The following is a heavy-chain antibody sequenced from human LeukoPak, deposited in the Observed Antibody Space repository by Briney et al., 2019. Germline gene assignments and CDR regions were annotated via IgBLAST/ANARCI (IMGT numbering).Heavy chain of an antibody. CDR1: GFTFSNYS. Sequence: PGGSLRLSCAASGFTFSNYSMNWVRQAPGKGLEWVAVISYDGSNKYYADSVKGRFTISRDNSKNTLYLQMNSLRAEDTAVYYCARPLYCSGGSCYLFDYWGQGTLVTVSS. J-gene: IGHJ4*02. CDR3: ARPLYCSGGSCYLFDY. V-gene: IGHV3-30*03. CDR2: ISYDGSNK. D-gene: IGHD2-15*01.